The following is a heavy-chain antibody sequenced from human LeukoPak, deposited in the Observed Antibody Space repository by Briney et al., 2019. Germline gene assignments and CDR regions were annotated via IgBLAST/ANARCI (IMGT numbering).Heavy chain of an antibody. CDR1: GYTFTSYD. CDR2: ISAYNGNT. D-gene: IGHD2-2*02. V-gene: IGHV1-18*01. Sequence: GASVKVSCKASGYTFTSYDISWVRQAPGQGLEWMGWISAYNGNTNYAQKLQGRVTMTTDTSTSTAYMELRSLRSDDTAVYYCARYTSGYYYYYYMDVWGKGTTVTVSS. J-gene: IGHJ6*03. CDR3: ARYTSGYYYYYYMDV.